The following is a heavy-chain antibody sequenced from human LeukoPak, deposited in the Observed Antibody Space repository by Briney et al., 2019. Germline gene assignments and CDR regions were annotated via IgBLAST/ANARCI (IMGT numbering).Heavy chain of an antibody. J-gene: IGHJ4*02. CDR2: ISSSSSYI. Sequence: PGGSLRLSCAASGFTFSSYSMNWVRQAPGKGLEWVSSISSSSSYIYYADSVKGRFTISRDNAKNSLYLQMSSLRAEDTAVYYCARSRGPTYGAGTYSPYFDSWGQGTLVTVSS. V-gene: IGHV3-21*01. CDR3: ARSRGPTYGAGTYSPYFDS. CDR1: GFTFSSYS. D-gene: IGHD3-10*01.